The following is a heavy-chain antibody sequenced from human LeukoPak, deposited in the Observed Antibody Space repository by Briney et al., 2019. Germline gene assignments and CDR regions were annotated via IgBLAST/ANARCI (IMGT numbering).Heavy chain of an antibody. CDR2: ISGNGGST. CDR1: GFTFSSYA. Sequence: GGSLRLSCAASGFTFSSYAMSWVRQAPGKGLEWVSAISGNGGSTYYADSVKGRFTISRDNSKNTLYLQMNSLRAEDTAVYYCAKPYLGELLYPFFDYWGQGTLVTVSS. V-gene: IGHV3-23*01. CDR3: AKPYLGELLYPFFDY. D-gene: IGHD3-10*01. J-gene: IGHJ4*02.